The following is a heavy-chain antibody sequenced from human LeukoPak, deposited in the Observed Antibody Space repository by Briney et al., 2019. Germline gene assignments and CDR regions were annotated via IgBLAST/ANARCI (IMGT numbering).Heavy chain of an antibody. J-gene: IGHJ6*02. CDR3: ARDSRSGMDV. CDR1: GFTFSNYL. Sequence: PGGSLRLSCAASGFTFSNYLMHWVRQAPGEGLVWVSRIKSDGSDAAYADSVRGRFTISRDNAKNTLYLQMSSLRAEDTAVYYCARDSRSGMDVWGQGTTVTVSS. CDR2: IKSDGSDA. V-gene: IGHV3-74*03.